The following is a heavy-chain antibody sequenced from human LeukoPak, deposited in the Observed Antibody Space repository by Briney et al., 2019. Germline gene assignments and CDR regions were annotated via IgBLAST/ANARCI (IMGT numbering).Heavy chain of an antibody. CDR1: GGSMSSYY. J-gene: IGHJ3*02. CDR2: IYYSGST. V-gene: IGHV4-39*07. CDR3: ARRVLHSRAFDI. Sequence: PSETLSLTCIVSGGSMSSYYWGWLRQPPGKGLEWIGSIYYSGSTYYNPSLKSRVTISVDTSKNQFSLKLSSVTAADTAVYYCARRVLHSRAFDIWGQGTMVTVSS.